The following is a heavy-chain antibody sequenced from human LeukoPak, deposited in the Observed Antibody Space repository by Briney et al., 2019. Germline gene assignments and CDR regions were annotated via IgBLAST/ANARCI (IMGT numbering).Heavy chain of an antibody. CDR3: AKKTGYYDSSGYYFDY. Sequence: PGGSLRLSCAASGFXFSSYAISWVRQAPGKGLEWVSAISGSGGSTYYADSVKGRFTISRDNSKNTLYLQMNSLRAEDTAVYYCAKKTGYYDSSGYYFDYWGQGTLVTVSS. CDR2: ISGSGGST. D-gene: IGHD3-22*01. V-gene: IGHV3-23*01. CDR1: GFXFSSYA. J-gene: IGHJ4*02.